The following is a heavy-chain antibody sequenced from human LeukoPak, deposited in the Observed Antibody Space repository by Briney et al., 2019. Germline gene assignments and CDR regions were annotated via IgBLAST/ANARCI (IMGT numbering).Heavy chain of an antibody. J-gene: IGHJ4*02. V-gene: IGHV1-2*02. CDR2: INPNSGGT. CDR1: GYTFTGYY. D-gene: IGHD6-19*01. Sequence: ASVKVSCKASGYTFTGYYMHWVRQAPGQGLEWMGWINPNSGGTNYAQKFQGRVTMTRDTSISTAYMELSRLRSEDTAVYYCARAHDLAVAGTPLDYWGQGTLVTVSS. CDR3: ARAHDLAVAGTPLDY.